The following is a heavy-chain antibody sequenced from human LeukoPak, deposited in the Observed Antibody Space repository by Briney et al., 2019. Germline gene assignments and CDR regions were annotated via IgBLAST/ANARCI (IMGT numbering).Heavy chain of an antibody. Sequence: SETLSLTCTVSGGSISSSSYYWGWIRQPPGKGLEWIGSIYYSGSTYYNPSLKSRVTISVDTSKNQFSLKLSSVTAADTAVYYCARERAELLWFGELLSSINYYYMDVWGKGTTVTISS. D-gene: IGHD3-10*01. CDR3: ARERAELLWFGELLSSINYYYMDV. V-gene: IGHV4-39*02. CDR2: IYYSGST. CDR1: GGSISSSSYY. J-gene: IGHJ6*03.